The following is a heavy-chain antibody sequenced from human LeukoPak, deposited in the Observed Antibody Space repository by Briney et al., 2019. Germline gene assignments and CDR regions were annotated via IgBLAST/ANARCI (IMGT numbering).Heavy chain of an antibody. J-gene: IGHJ4*02. V-gene: IGHV1-2*06. D-gene: IGHD1-26*01. CDR2: INPYSGGT. Sequence: ASVKVSCKASGYTSTASYLHGVRQVPGQGLEWMGRINPYSGGTNYAQNFQGRVTVTRDTSISTAYMELSGLRSADSAVYYCAKWGGGTYHDFWGQGPLVTVSS. CDR3: AKWGGGTYHDF. CDR1: GYTSTASY.